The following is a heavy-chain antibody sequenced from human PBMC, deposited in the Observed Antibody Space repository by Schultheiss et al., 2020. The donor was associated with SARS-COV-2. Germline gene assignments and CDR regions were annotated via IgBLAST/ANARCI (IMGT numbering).Heavy chain of an antibody. CDR3: ARGRGLYYYDSSGYEFDY. CDR1: GYSFTSYW. Sequence: GGSLRLSCKGSGYSFTSYWIGWVRQMPGKGLEWMGIIYPGDSDTRYSPSFQGQVTISADKSISTAYLQWSSLKASDTAMYYCARGRGLYYYDSSGYEFDYWGQGTLVTVSS. CDR2: IYPGDSDT. V-gene: IGHV5-51*01. J-gene: IGHJ4*02. D-gene: IGHD3-22*01.